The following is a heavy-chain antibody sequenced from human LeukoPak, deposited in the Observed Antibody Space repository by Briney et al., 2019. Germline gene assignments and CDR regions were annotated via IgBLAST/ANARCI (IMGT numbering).Heavy chain of an antibody. V-gene: IGHV6-1*01. CDR1: GDSVSSNSAA. CDR2: TYYRSKLYN. D-gene: IGHD3-16*01. CDR3: ARDGDWGILAFDI. Sequence: SQTLSLTCAISGDSVSSNSAAWNWIRQSPSRGLEWLGRTYYRSKLYNDYAVSVKSRITINPDTLKNQFSLQLKSVTPEDTAVYCCARDGDWGILAFDIWGQGTVVTISS. J-gene: IGHJ3*02.